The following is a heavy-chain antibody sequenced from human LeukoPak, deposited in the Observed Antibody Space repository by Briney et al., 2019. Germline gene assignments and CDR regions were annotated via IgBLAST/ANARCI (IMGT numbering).Heavy chain of an antibody. Sequence: SETLSLTCTVSGGSISSSSYYWGWIRQPPGKGLEWIGSIYYSGSTYYNPSLKSRVTISVDTSKNQFSLKLSSVTAADTAVYYCAQEYSSGWYDGFDPWGQGTLITVSS. J-gene: IGHJ5*02. V-gene: IGHV4-39*01. CDR2: IYYSGST. CDR3: AQEYSSGWYDGFDP. CDR1: GGSISSSSYY. D-gene: IGHD6-19*01.